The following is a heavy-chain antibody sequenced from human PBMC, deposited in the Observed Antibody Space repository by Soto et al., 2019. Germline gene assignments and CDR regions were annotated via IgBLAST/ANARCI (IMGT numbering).Heavy chain of an antibody. CDR2: IKQDESEK. V-gene: IGHV3-7*03. CDR3: ARLSIAAANGDY. J-gene: IGHJ4*02. Sequence: LRLSCEASGFTFSNSWMSWVRRAPEKGLEWVANIKQDESEKYYVDSVKGRFTISRDNAKNSLYLQMNSLTAEDTAVYYCARLSIAAANGDYWGQGTLVTVSS. D-gene: IGHD6-13*01. CDR1: GFTFSNSW.